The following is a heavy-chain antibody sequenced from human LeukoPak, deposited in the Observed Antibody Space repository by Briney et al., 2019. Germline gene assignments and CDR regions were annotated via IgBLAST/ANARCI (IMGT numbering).Heavy chain of an antibody. CDR1: GYTFTGYY. CDR2: VNPNSGGT. J-gene: IGHJ3*02. Sequence: VASVTVSCTASGYTFTGYYMHWVRQAPGQGLEWMGWVNPNSGGTNYAQKFQGRVTMTRDTSISTAYMELSRLRSDDTAVYYCARGYSSSWYEAFDIWGQGTMVTVSS. CDR3: ARGYSSSWYEAFDI. D-gene: IGHD6-13*01. V-gene: IGHV1-2*02.